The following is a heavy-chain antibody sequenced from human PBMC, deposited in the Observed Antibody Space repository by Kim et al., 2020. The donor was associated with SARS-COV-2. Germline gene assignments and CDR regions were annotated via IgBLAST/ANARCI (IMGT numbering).Heavy chain of an antibody. CDR3: SRSSALGSTYV. D-gene: IGHD3-16*01. V-gene: IGHV4-59*08. CDR1: GCSISSYY. Sequence: SESLSLTCTVSGCSISSYYWSWFRQLPGKGLEWIGFIYYSGSTNYNRSLKSRLFIIFSTSSNNSSLLLITIPSADNAASYYSRSSALGSTYVWGHGST. CDR2: IYYSGST. J-gene: IGHJ6*02.